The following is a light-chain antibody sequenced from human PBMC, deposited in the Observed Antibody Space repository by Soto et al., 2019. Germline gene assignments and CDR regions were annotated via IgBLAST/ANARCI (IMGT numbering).Light chain of an antibody. CDR1: QSVSSN. CDR2: GAS. V-gene: IGKV3-15*01. CDR3: QQYNNWRT. Sequence: EIVMTQSPATLSVSPGERATLSCRASQSVSSNLAWYQQKPGQAPRLLIYGASTRATGIPARFSGSGSGTEFTLTISSLQSEDFAVYYCQQYNNWRTFGGGTTV. J-gene: IGKJ4*01.